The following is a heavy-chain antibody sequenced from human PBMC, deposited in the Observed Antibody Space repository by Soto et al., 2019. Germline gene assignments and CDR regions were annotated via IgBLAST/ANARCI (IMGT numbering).Heavy chain of an antibody. D-gene: IGHD6-13*01. CDR1: GFTFSSYG. CDR2: ISYDGSNK. V-gene: IGHV3-30*18. Sequence: GGSLRLSCAASGFTFSSYGMHWVRQAPGKGLEWVAVISYDGSNKYYADSVKGRFTISRDNSKNTLYLQMNSLRAEDTAVYYCAKGGHIAAGGSDFYYFGVDVWGQGTKGTVP. J-gene: IGHJ6*02. CDR3: AKGGHIAAGGSDFYYFGVDV.